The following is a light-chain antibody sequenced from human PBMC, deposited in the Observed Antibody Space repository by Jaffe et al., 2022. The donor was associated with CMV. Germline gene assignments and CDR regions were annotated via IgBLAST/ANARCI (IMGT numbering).Light chain of an antibody. CDR1: QNILYSSNNKNY. CDR2: WAS. J-gene: IGKJ2*01. Sequence: DIVMTQSPDSLAVSLGERATINCKSSQNILYSSNNKNYLAWYQQKPGQPPKLLIYWASTRESGVPDRFSGSGSGTDFTLTISSLQAEDVAVYYCQQYYSTPQTCTFGQGTKLEIK. CDR3: QQYYSTPQTCT. V-gene: IGKV4-1*01.